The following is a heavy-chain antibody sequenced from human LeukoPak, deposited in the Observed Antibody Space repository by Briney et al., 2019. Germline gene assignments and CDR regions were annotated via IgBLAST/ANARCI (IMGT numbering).Heavy chain of an antibody. CDR3: ARNSSSGFFDY. CDR1: GYSMRNGDY. Sequence: PSETLSLTGVVSGYSMRNGDYWGWIRQSPGKGLEWIASMYNSVSIHYNPSLKSRVTILVDTSKNEFSLKMRSVTAADTAVYYCARNSSSGFFDYWGRGTLATVSS. J-gene: IGHJ4*02. CDR2: MYNSVSI. V-gene: IGHV4-38-2*01. D-gene: IGHD6-6*01.